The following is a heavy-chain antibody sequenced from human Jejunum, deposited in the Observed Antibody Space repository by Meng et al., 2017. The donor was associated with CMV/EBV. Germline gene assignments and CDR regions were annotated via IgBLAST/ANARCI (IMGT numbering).Heavy chain of an antibody. CDR3: VKYSRSGSYYNFDR. CDR1: GFTFYNYA. V-gene: IGHV3-23*04. D-gene: IGHD3-10*01. CDR2: ISGGGDHP. Sequence: EVELVESGGGLVQPGGSLRLSCASSGFTFYNYAMGWVRQAPGEGLEWVATISGGGDHPFYADSVRGRFTISRDNSRNTIYLQINSLRAGDTATYYCVKYSRSGSYYNFDRWGQGTLVTVSS. J-gene: IGHJ4*02.